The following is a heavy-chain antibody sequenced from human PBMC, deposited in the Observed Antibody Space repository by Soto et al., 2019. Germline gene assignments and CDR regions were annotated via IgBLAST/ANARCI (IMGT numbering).Heavy chain of an antibody. V-gene: IGHV4-59*08. J-gene: IGHJ6*02. CDR2: IYNFGST. Sequence: SSETLSLTCTVSGGSISGYYWSWLRQPPGKGLDLFGYIYNFGSTIYNLSLRSRVTMSIDTSQEQFSLKFSSVTATDTAVYYFAGLNGYCVSTSCHGYYGMDVWGQGTTVTVSS. D-gene: IGHD2-2*03. CDR3: AGLNGYCVSTSCHGYYGMDV. CDR1: GGSISGYY.